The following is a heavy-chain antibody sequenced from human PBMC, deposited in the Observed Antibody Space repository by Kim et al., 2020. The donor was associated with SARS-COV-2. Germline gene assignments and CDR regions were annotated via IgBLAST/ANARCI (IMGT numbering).Heavy chain of an antibody. CDR3: ARLTIVVVPAADSDAFDI. Sequence: SETLSLTCTVSGYSISSGYYWGWIRQPPGKGLEWIGSIYHSGSTYYNPSLKSRVTISVDTSKNQFSLKLSSVTAADTAVYYCARLTIVVVPAADSDAFDIWGQGTMVTVSS. J-gene: IGHJ3*02. V-gene: IGHV4-38-2*02. CDR1: GYSISSGYY. CDR2: IYHSGST. D-gene: IGHD2-2*01.